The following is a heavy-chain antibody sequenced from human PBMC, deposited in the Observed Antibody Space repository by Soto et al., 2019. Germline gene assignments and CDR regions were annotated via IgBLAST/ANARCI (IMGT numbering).Heavy chain of an antibody. V-gene: IGHV1-3*01. CDR3: ASESAPAFGELSHFGY. D-gene: IGHD3-16*02. Sequence: QVQLVQSGAEVKKPGASVKVSCKASGYTFTSYVMHWVRQAPGQSLEWMGWINAGNGNTKYSQKFQGRVTITGDTSATTAYLELCSVRSEDTAVYYCASESAPAFGELSHFGYWGQGTLFTVST. CDR2: INAGNGNT. J-gene: IGHJ4*02. CDR1: GYTFTSYV.